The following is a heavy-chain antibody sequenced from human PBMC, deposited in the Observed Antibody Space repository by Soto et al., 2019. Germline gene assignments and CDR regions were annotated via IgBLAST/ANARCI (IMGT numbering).Heavy chain of an antibody. CDR3: ASDPNMLRGVIWFDP. CDR2: INHSGGT. D-gene: IGHD3-10*01. Sequence: QVQLQQWGAGLLKPSETLALTCAVYGGSLSDYYWSWIRQPPGKGLEWIGEINHSGGTNYNPSLTSRVTISGDTSKNQCSLKLSSVTAADTAVYYCASDPNMLRGVIWFDPWGQGTLVTVSS. CDR1: GGSLSDYY. V-gene: IGHV4-34*01. J-gene: IGHJ5*02.